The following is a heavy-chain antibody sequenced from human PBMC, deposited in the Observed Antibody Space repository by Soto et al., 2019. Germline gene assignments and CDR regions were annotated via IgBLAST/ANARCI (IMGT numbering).Heavy chain of an antibody. CDR1: GFTFSSYG. Sequence: QVQLVESGGGVVQPGRSLRLSCAASGFTFSSYGMHWVRQAPGKGLEWVAVIWYDGSNKYYADSVKGRFTISRDNSKNPLYLKKNSLRAEDADVYYCARERPELGLVRGSGFYYWGQGTLVVVSS. V-gene: IGHV3-33*01. CDR2: IWYDGSNK. J-gene: IGHJ4*02. D-gene: IGHD3-10*01. CDR3: ARERPELGLVRGSGFYY.